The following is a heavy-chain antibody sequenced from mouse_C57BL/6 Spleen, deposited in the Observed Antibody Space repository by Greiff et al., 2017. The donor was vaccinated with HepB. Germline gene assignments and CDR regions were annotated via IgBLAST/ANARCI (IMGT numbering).Heavy chain of an antibody. Sequence: QVQLQQSGPELVKPGASVKISCKASGYAFSSSWMNWVKQRPGKGLEWIGRIYPGDGDTNYNEKFKGKATLTADKSSSTAYMQLSSLTSEDSAVYCGERRTVGAGCAMDYRGQGTSVTVSS. CDR3: ERRTVGAGCAMDY. CDR2: IYPGDGDT. D-gene: IGHD1-1*01. J-gene: IGHJ4*01. CDR1: GYAFSSSW. V-gene: IGHV1-82*01.